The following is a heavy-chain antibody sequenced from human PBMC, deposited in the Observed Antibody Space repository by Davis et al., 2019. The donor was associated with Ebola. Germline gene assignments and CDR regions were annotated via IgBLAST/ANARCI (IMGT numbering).Heavy chain of an antibody. J-gene: IGHJ5*02. CDR2: IYYSGST. Sequence: PSETLSLTCTVSGGSISSHYWSWIRQPPGKGLEWIGYIYYSGSTNYNPSLKSRVTISVDTSKNQFSLKLSSVTAADTAVYYCARDRYYDFWSGYYEGWFDPWGQGTLVTVSS. V-gene: IGHV4-59*11. D-gene: IGHD3-3*01. CDR3: ARDRYYDFWSGYYEGWFDP. CDR1: GGSISSHY.